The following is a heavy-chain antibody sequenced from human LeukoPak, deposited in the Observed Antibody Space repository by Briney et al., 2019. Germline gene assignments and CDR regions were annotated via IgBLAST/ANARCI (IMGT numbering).Heavy chain of an antibody. J-gene: IGHJ4*02. CDR3: AKDLRYSSGWSPLFDY. CDR1: GFTFSSYA. V-gene: IGHV3-23*01. D-gene: IGHD6-19*01. Sequence: PGGSLRLSCAASGFTFSSYAMSWVRQAPGKGLEWVSAISGSGGSTYYADSVKGRFTISRDNSKNTLYLQMNSLRAEDTAVYYCAKDLRYSSGWSPLFDYWGQGTLVTVSS. CDR2: ISGSGGST.